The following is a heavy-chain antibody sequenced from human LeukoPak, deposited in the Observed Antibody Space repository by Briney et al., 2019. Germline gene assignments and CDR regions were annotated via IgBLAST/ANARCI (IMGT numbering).Heavy chain of an antibody. D-gene: IGHD2-15*01. V-gene: IGHV4-59*02. CDR1: GGSVNTYS. CDR3: AREDYCSGGSCYSGYFQH. J-gene: IGHJ1*01. CDR2: IFYSGST. Sequence: SETLSLTCSVSGGSVNTYSWTWIRQPPGKGLEWIGYIFYSGSTNYNPSLKSRVTISVDTSKNQFSLKLSSVTAADTAVYYCAREDYCSGGSCYSGYFQHWGQGTLVTVSS.